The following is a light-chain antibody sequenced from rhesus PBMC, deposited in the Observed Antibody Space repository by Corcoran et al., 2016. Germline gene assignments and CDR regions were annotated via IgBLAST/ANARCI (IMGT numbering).Light chain of an antibody. CDR3: QQYYSSPRT. J-gene: IGKJ1*01. CDR1: QSLLYSSNNKNY. Sequence: DIVMTQSPDSLAVSLGERVTINCKSSQSLLYSSNNKNYLAWYKQKPGQAPKLLFYWASTRETGVPNRFSGGGSGKDFTLTSSGLQAEDVAVYYCQQYYSSPRTFGQGTKVEIK. V-gene: IGKV4-1*01. CDR2: WAS.